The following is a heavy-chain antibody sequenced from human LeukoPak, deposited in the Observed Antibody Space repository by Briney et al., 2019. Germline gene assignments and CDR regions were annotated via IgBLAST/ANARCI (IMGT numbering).Heavy chain of an antibody. CDR2: IKQDGSEK. V-gene: IGHV3-7*04. D-gene: IGHD3-3*01. J-gene: IGHJ4*02. CDR3: ARDWSISV. CDR1: GFTFSSYA. Sequence: GGSLRLSCAASGFTFSSYAMSWVRQAPGKGLEWVANIKQDGSEKYYVDSVKGRFTISRDNAKNSLYLQMNSLRAEDTAVYYCARDWSISVWGQGTLVTVSS.